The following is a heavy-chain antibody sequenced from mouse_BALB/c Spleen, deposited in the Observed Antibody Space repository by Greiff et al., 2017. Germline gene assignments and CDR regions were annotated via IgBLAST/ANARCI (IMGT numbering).Heavy chain of an antibody. CDR3: ARDRYDGSFAY. V-gene: IGHV2-9*02. Sequence: QVQLKESGPGLVAPSQSLSITCTVSGFSLTSHGVHWVRQPPGKGLEWLGVIWAGGSTNYNSALMSRLSISKDNSKSQVFLKMNSLQTDDTAMYYCARDRYDGSFAYWGQGTLVTVSA. J-gene: IGHJ3*01. CDR1: GFSLTSHG. D-gene: IGHD2-14*01. CDR2: IWAGGST.